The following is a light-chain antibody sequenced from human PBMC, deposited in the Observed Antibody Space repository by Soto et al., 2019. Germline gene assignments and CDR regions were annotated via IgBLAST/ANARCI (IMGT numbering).Light chain of an antibody. J-gene: IGKJ4*01. V-gene: IGKV1-9*01. Sequence: DIQLTQSPSFLSTSIGDRVTITCRASQGIRSNLAWYQQKPGKAPKLLIYAASTLQSGVPTRFSGSGSRTEFTLTISSLQPEDFASYYCQQLNSYPLTFGGGTKVEI. CDR2: AAS. CDR1: QGIRSN. CDR3: QQLNSYPLT.